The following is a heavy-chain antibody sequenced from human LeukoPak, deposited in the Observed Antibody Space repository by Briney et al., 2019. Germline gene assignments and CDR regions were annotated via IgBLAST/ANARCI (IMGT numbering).Heavy chain of an antibody. CDR1: GGSISSYY. V-gene: IGHV4-59*08. CDR3: ARLRGYCSGGSCSSVDY. D-gene: IGHD2-15*01. CDR2: ISYSGST. Sequence: KPSATLSLTCTVSGGSISSYYWSWSRQPPGKGLEWIGYISYSGSTNYNPSLKSRATISVDTSKTQFSLKLSSVTAADTAVYYCARLRGYCSGGSCSSVDYWGQGTLVTVSS. J-gene: IGHJ4*02.